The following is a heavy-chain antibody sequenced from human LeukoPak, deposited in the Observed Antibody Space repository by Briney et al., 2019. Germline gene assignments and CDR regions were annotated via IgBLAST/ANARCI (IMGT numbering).Heavy chain of an antibody. J-gene: IGHJ4*02. CDR1: GFTFSTYS. D-gene: IGHD6-19*01. CDR3: ARRGIAVAAPLDS. CDR2: ISSTGTYI. Sequence: GGSLRLSCAASGFTFSTYSMNWVRQAPGKGLEWVSSISSTGTYIYFADSVKGRFTISRDNAKNSLYLQMNSLRAEDTAVYYCARRGIAVAAPLDSWGQGTLVTVSS. V-gene: IGHV3-21*01.